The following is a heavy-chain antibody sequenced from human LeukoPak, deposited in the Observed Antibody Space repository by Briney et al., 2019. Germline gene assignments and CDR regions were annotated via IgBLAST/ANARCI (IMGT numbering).Heavy chain of an antibody. CDR3: ARGGYYGSGNDFRFDP. J-gene: IGHJ5*02. V-gene: IGHV4-59*01. CDR1: GGSISSYY. D-gene: IGHD3-10*01. CDR2: IYYSGST. Sequence: SETLSLTCTVSGGSISSYYWSWIRQPPAKGLEWIGYIYYSGSTNYKPSLKSRVTISVDTSKNQFSLKLSSVTAADTAVYYCARGGYYGSGNDFRFDPWGQGTLVTVSS.